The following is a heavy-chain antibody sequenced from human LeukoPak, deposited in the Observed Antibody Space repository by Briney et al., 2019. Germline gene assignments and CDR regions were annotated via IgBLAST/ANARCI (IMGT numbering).Heavy chain of an antibody. CDR2: INHSGST. V-gene: IGHV4-34*01. Sequence: SETLSLTCAVYGGSFSGYYWSWIRQPPGKGLEWIGEINHSGSTNYSPSLKSRVTISVDTSKNQFSLKLSSVTAADTAVYYCASRTKLRYFDWLLPTGDYWGQGTLVTVSS. CDR1: GGSFSGYY. CDR3: ASRTKLRYFDWLLPTGDY. J-gene: IGHJ4*02. D-gene: IGHD3-9*01.